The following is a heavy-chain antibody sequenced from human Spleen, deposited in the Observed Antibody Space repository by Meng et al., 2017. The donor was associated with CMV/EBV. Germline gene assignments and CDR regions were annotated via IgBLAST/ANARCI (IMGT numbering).Heavy chain of an antibody. Sequence: ASVKVSCKASGYTFTSYGISWVRQAPGQGLEWMGWIHPHSGDTNYAQQFQGRVTLTRDTSINTGYMELTRLTSDDTAVYYCARDNNWGPDYWCQGTLVTVSS. J-gene: IGHJ4*02. D-gene: IGHD7-27*01. CDR2: IHPHSGDT. CDR3: ARDNNWGPDY. V-gene: IGHV1-2*02. CDR1: GYTFTSYG.